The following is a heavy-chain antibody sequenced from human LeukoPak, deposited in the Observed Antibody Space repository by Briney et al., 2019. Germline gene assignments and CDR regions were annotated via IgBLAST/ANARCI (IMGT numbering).Heavy chain of an antibody. Sequence: SETLSLTCTVSGGSISGFYWSWIRQPPGKGLEGIGYIFNSGSTNYNPSLKSRVTISVDTSKNQISLKLSSVTAADTAEYYCARVGYCTGGSCYSDYLYGMDVWGQGTPVTVSS. D-gene: IGHD2-15*01. J-gene: IGHJ6*02. CDR3: ARVGYCTGGSCYSDYLYGMDV. V-gene: IGHV4-59*01. CDR1: GGSISGFY. CDR2: IFNSGST.